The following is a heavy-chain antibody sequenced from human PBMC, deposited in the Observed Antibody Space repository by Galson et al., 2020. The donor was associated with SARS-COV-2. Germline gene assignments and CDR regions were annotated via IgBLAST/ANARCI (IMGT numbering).Heavy chain of an antibody. J-gene: IGHJ5*02. CDR2: FDPEDGET. CDR3: ATSTPHCTNGVCYTNWFDP. CDR1: GYTLTELS. D-gene: IGHD2-8*01. V-gene: IGHV1-24*01. Sequence: ASVTVSCKVSGYTLTELSMHWVRQAPGKGLEWMGGFDPEDGETIYAQKFQGRVTMTEDTSTDTAYMELSSLRSEDTAVYYCATSTPHCTNGVCYTNWFDPWGQGTLVTVSS.